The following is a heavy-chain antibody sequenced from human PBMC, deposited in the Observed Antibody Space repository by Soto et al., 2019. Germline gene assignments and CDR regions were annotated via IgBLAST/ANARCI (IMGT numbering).Heavy chain of an antibody. CDR2: ISISGGNT. CDR1: GLPFSSHA. V-gene: IGHV3-23*01. D-gene: IGHD4-17*01. CDR3: ANEIRTNDY. Sequence: EVQLLESGGGLVQPGGSLRLSCAASGLPFSSHAMSWVRQAPGKGLEWVSISISGGNTYYADSVRGRFTISRDNSKNTLYLHMNSLTAEDTAIYYCANEIRTNDYWGQGTLVTVSS. J-gene: IGHJ4*02.